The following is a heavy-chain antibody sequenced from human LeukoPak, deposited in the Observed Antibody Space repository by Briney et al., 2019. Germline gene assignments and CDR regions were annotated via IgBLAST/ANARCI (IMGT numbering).Heavy chain of an antibody. Sequence: GGSLRLSCAASGFTFDDYGMTWVRQAPGKGLEWVSGITWNGDSKGYADSVKGRFTISRDNSKNTLYLQMNSLRAEDTAVYYCAKYSIVGARGWFDPWGQGTLVTVSS. CDR1: GFTFDDYG. D-gene: IGHD1-26*01. CDR2: ITWNGDSK. J-gene: IGHJ5*02. CDR3: AKYSIVGARGWFDP. V-gene: IGHV3-20*04.